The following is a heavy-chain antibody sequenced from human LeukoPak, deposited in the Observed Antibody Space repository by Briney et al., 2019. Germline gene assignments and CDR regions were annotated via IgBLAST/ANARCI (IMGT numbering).Heavy chain of an antibody. CDR1: GGTFSSYA. Sequence: ASVKVSCKASGGTFSSYAISWVRQAPGQGLEWMGGIIPIFGTANYAQKFQGRVTITADESTSTAYMELSSLRSEDTAVYYCARDQGDAIVVVPSGSGWFDPWGQGTLVTVSS. V-gene: IGHV1-69*01. CDR3: ARDQGDAIVVVPSGSGWFDP. CDR2: IIPIFGTA. D-gene: IGHD2-2*01. J-gene: IGHJ5*02.